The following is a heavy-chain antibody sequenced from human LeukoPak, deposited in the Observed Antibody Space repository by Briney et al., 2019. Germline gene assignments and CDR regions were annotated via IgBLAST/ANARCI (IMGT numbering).Heavy chain of an antibody. V-gene: IGHV5-10-1*01. Sequence: GESLKISCKGSGYSFPSYWISWVRQMPGKGLEWMGRFDPSDSYTNYSPSFQGHVTISADKSISTAHLQWSSLKASDTAMYYCASLPRSSWYFFDSWGQGTLVTVSS. CDR1: GYSFPSYW. D-gene: IGHD6-13*01. J-gene: IGHJ4*02. CDR2: FDPSDSYT. CDR3: ASLPRSSWYFFDS.